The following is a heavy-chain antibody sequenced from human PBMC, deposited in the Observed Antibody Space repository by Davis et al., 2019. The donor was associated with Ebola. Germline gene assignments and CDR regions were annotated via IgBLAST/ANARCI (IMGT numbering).Heavy chain of an antibody. CDR3: ATDSSTGYFDF. V-gene: IGHV1-46*01. CDR2: INPNDGRT. D-gene: IGHD1-1*01. Sequence: ASVKVSCKASGYTFTNYYMHWVRQAPVQGLEWMGMINPNDGRTIYAQKFQGRVTMTEDTFTDTVYMELSGLRSEDTAVYYCATDSSTGYFDFWGQGTLVSVSS. CDR1: GYTFTNYY. J-gene: IGHJ4*02.